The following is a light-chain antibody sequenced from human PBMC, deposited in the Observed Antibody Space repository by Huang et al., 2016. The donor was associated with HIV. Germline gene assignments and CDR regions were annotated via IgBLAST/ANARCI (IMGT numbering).Light chain of an antibody. J-gene: IGKJ1*01. CDR1: QSVFHN. Sequence: EIVMTQSPATVSVSPGETATLSCRASQSVFHNLAWYHHKPGQAPRLLIYGASTRATGIPARFSGSGYGTDFTLTISSLQSEDFAVYYCHQYEAWPPWTFGQGTKVEIK. CDR3: HQYEAWPPWT. CDR2: GAS. V-gene: IGKV3-15*01.